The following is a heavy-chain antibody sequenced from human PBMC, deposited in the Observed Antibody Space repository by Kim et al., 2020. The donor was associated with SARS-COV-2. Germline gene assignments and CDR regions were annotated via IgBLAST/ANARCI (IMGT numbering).Heavy chain of an antibody. D-gene: IGHD2-21*02. Sequence: GGSLRLSCAASGFTFSSYSMNWVRQAPGKGLEWVSSISSSSSYIYYADSVKGRFTISRDNAKNSLYLQMNSLRAEDTAVYYCARKYCGGDCPTDWGQGTLVTVSS. CDR1: GFTFSSYS. V-gene: IGHV3-21*01. CDR2: ISSSSSYI. CDR3: ARKYCGGDCPTD. J-gene: IGHJ4*02.